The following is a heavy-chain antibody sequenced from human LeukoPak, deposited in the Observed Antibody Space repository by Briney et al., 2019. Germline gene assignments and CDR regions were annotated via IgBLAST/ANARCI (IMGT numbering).Heavy chain of an antibody. CDR3: ARIQGYSYDNIDY. Sequence: SGPTLVNPTETLTLTCTVAGFSLSNARMGVSWIRQPPGKALERLAHIFSNDEKSYITSLKSRLTISKDTSKSQVVLTMTNMDPVDTATYYCARIQGYSYDNIDYWGQGTLVTVSS. V-gene: IGHV2-26*01. D-gene: IGHD5-18*01. J-gene: IGHJ4*02. CDR1: GFSLSNARMG. CDR2: IFSNDEK.